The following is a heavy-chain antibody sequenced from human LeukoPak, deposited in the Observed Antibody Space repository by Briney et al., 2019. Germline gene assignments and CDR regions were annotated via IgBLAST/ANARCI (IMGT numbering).Heavy chain of an antibody. J-gene: IGHJ4*02. CDR3: ARGDARPDYDILTGSSRFDY. Sequence: GSSVKVSCKASGGTFSSYAISWVRQAPGQGLEWMGGIIPIFGTANYAQKFQGRVTIAADKSTSTAYMELSSLRSEDTAVYYCARGDARPDYDILTGSSRFDYWGQGTLVTVSS. D-gene: IGHD3-9*01. V-gene: IGHV1-69*06. CDR1: GGTFSSYA. CDR2: IIPIFGTA.